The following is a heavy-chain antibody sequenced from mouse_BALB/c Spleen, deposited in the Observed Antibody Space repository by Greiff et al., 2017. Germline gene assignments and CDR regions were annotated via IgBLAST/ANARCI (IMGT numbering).Heavy chain of an antibody. CDR3: ARGGDGYDVAMDY. Sequence: QVQLKESGPGLVAPSQSLSITCTVSGFSLTSYGVHWVRQPPGKGLEWLGVIWAGGSTNYNSALMSRLSISKDNSKSQVFLKMNSLQTDDTAMYYCARGGDGYDVAMDYWGQGTSVTVSS. J-gene: IGHJ4*01. CDR2: IWAGGST. CDR1: GFSLTSYG. D-gene: IGHD2-2*01. V-gene: IGHV2-9*02.